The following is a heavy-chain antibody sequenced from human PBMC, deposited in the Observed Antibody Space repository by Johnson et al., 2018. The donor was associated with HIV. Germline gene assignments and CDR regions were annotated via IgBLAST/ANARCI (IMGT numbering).Heavy chain of an antibody. D-gene: IGHD3-3*01. Sequence: QVQLVESGGGVVQPGTSLRLSCAASGFTFSSYSMRWVRQAPGKGLEWVAVISYDGSNKYYADSVKGRFTISRDNSKNTLYLQMNSLRAEDTAVYYCAKGWGEFESGYYGGLNDAFDIWGQGTMVTVSS. CDR1: GFTFSSYS. V-gene: IGHV3-30*18. J-gene: IGHJ3*02. CDR2: ISYDGSNK. CDR3: AKGWGEFESGYYGGLNDAFDI.